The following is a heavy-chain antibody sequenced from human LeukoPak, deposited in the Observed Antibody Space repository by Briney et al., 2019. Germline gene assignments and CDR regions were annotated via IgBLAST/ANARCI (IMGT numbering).Heavy chain of an antibody. CDR1: GFTFSSHR. Sequence: PGGSLRLSCAASGFTFSSHRMNWVRQTPGKGLEWLSYISSTSGSTYYADSVKGRFTISRDNGKNSLYLQMNGLRAEDTAVYYCARNPGYYDPSGPDAFDIWGQGTVVTVSS. CDR3: ARNPGYYDPSGPDAFDI. CDR2: ISSTSGST. V-gene: IGHV3-48*04. D-gene: IGHD3-22*01. J-gene: IGHJ3*02.